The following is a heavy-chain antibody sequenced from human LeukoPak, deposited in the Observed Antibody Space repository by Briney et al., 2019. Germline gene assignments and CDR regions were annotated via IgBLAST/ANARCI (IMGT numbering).Heavy chain of an antibody. Sequence: PGGSLRLSCAASGFAFRTHVMHWVRQAPGKGLEWVAVIWYDGSKKYYADSVKGRFTISRDNSKNTLDLQMNSLRVEDTALYYCARVSASYLDYWGQGTLVSVSS. V-gene: IGHV3-33*01. CDR1: GFAFRTHV. D-gene: IGHD3-3*01. CDR3: ARVSASYLDY. CDR2: IWYDGSKK. J-gene: IGHJ4*02.